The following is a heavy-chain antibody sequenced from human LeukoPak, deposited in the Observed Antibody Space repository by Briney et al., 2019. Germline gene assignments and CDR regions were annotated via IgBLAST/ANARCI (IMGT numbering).Heavy chain of an antibody. CDR3: TREGMGTTFSAWFDP. CDR1: GFTVSSNY. Sequence: GGSLRLSCAASGFTVSSNYMSWVRQAPGKGLEWVSVIYSGGSTYYADSVRGRFTVSRDNSKNTMYLQVNSLRAEDTAVYYCTREGMGTTFSAWFDPWGQGTLVTVSS. V-gene: IGHV3-66*02. CDR2: IYSGGST. J-gene: IGHJ5*02. D-gene: IGHD1-7*01.